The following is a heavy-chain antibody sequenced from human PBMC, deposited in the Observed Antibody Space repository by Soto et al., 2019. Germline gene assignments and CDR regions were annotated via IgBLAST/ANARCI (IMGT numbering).Heavy chain of an antibody. CDR3: ARWHSSSGYYGMDV. CDR1: GGSINNYY. D-gene: IGHD6-25*01. Sequence: HVQVQESGPGLVKPSETLSLTCTVSGGSINNYYWSWIRQPPGKGLEWIAYIYYSGSTNYNPSFKRRVIVSVDTSRNQFSLKLSPLTAADTAVYYCARWHSSSGYYGMDVWGQGTTVTVSS. J-gene: IGHJ6*02. CDR2: IYYSGST. V-gene: IGHV4-59*01.